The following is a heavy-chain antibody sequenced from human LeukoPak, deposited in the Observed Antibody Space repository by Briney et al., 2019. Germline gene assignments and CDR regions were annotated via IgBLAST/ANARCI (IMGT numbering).Heavy chain of an antibody. CDR1: GYTFTSYG. CDR3: ARGLGYCSSTSCYTTGSFEFDY. CDR2: ISAYNGNT. V-gene: IGHV1-18*01. D-gene: IGHD2-2*02. J-gene: IGHJ4*02. Sequence: GASVKVSCKASGYTFTSYGISWVRQAPGQGLEWMGWISAYNGNTNYAQKLQCRVTMTTDTSTSTAYMELRSLRSDDTAVYYCARGLGYCSSTSCYTTGSFEFDYWGQGTLVTVSS.